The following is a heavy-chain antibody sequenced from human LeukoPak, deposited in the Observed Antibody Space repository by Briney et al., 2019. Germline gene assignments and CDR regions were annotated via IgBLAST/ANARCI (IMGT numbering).Heavy chain of an antibody. J-gene: IGHJ3*02. D-gene: IGHD5-24*01. CDR1: GYTFTNSY. Sequence: GASVTVSCKASGYTFTNSYIHWVRQAPGQVLEWMGLINPDGGNTNYAQNFQGRVTLTRDTSTSTVYMELSSLRSEDTAIYYCARIRDGYNDAYDIWGQGTVVTVPS. V-gene: IGHV1-46*01. CDR3: ARIRDGYNDAYDI. CDR2: INPDGGNT.